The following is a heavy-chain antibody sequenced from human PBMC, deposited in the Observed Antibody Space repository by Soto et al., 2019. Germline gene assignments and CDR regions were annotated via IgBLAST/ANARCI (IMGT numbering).Heavy chain of an antibody. D-gene: IGHD2-2*01. Sequence: PSETLSLTCTVSGGSISSGDYYWSWIRQPPGKGLEWIGYIYYSGSTYYNPSLKSRVTISVDTSKNQFSLKLSSVTAADTAVYYCAREGRPAAFPYYYYGMDVWGQGTTVTVS. CDR2: IYYSGST. V-gene: IGHV4-30-4*01. J-gene: IGHJ6*02. CDR3: AREGRPAAFPYYYYGMDV. CDR1: GGSISSGDYY.